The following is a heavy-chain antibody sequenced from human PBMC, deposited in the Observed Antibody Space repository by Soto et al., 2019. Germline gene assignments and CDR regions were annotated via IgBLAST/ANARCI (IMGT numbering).Heavy chain of an antibody. CDR3: ARDSTSGLVYSSSNDYYYYYMDV. Sequence: ASVKVSCKASGYTFTSYGISWVRQAPGQGLEWMGWISAYNGNTNYAQKLQGRVTMTTDTSTSTAYMELRSLRSDDTAVYYCARDSTSGLVYSSSNDYYYYYMDVWGKGTTVTVSS. D-gene: IGHD6-6*01. CDR2: ISAYNGNT. J-gene: IGHJ6*03. V-gene: IGHV1-18*01. CDR1: GYTFTSYG.